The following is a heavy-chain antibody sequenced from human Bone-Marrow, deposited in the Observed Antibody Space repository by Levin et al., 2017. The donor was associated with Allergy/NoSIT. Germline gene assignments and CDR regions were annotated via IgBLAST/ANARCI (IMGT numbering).Heavy chain of an antibody. D-gene: IGHD2/OR15-2a*01. CDR3: AKDPTLQSNIEIVPGRIDY. Sequence: GESLKISCAASGFMFSSYGMHWVRQAPGKGLEWVAVISYDGSIDHYVDSVKGRFTISRDNSKNKLYLQMNSLRPEDTAVYYCAKDPTLQSNIEIVPGRIDYWGQGALVTVPS. CDR1: GFMFSSYG. V-gene: IGHV3-30*18. CDR2: ISYDGSID. J-gene: IGHJ4*02.